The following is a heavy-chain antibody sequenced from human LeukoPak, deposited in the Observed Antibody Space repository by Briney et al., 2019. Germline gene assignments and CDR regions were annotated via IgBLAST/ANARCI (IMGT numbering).Heavy chain of an antibody. CDR1: GLTFSSYG. J-gene: IGHJ3*02. Sequence: PGGSLRLSCAASGLTFSSYGMNWVRQAPGKGLEWVSHISESSSSKHYADSVRGRFTVSRDNAKNSLYLQMNSLRAEDTAVYYCARDGGGPDAFDIWGQGTMVTVSS. CDR3: ARDGGGPDAFDI. V-gene: IGHV3-48*01. CDR2: ISESSSSK.